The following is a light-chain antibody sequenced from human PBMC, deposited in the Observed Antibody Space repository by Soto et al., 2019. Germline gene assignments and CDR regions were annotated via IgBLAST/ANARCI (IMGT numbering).Light chain of an antibody. CDR2: AAS. V-gene: IGKV1-39*01. CDR1: QDISRY. CDR3: QQSYSLPLT. J-gene: IGKJ3*01. Sequence: DIQMTQSPSSMSASVGDRVTITCRASQDISRYLNWYQQKLGKAPKLLIYAASTLQIGVPSRFSGNESGTDFTLTISSLQPEDFGPYYCQQSYSLPLTFGPGTKVDI.